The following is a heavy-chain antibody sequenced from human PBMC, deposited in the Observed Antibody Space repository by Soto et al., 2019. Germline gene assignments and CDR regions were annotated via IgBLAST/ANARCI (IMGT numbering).Heavy chain of an antibody. V-gene: IGHV1-69*13. D-gene: IGHD5-18*01. Sequence: SVKVSCKASGGTFSSYAISWVRQAPGQGLEWMGGIIPIFGTANYAQKFQGRVTITADESTSTAYMELSSLRSEDTAVYYCARDPKTAMVKRYYYGMDVWGQGTTVTVSS. CDR1: GGTFSSYA. CDR2: IIPIFGTA. CDR3: ARDPKTAMVKRYYYGMDV. J-gene: IGHJ6*02.